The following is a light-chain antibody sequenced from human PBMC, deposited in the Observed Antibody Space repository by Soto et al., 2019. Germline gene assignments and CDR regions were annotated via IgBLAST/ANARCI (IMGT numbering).Light chain of an antibody. CDR2: QVS. J-gene: IGKJ5*01. V-gene: IGKV2-30*01. CDR1: QGLVYSDGNIY. Sequence: DVLMTQSPLSLPVTLGRPASISCRSSQGLVYSDGNIYVNWFQQRPGQSPRRLIYQVSNRDSGVPVRFSGSGAGTDFTLKISRVEAEDVGVYYCMQGTHWPIAFGQGTRLEIK. CDR3: MQGTHWPIA.